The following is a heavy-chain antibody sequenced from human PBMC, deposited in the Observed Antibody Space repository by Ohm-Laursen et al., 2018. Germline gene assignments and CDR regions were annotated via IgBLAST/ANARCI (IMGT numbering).Heavy chain of an antibody. Sequence: SLRLSCSASGFTFGNYAMHWVRQAPGKGLEWVATINWNSGDIGYGDSVKGRFTISRDNARSSLDLQMNSLRVEDTALYYCAKDLLAAPDYYGMDVWGQGTTDTVSS. V-gene: IGHV3-9*01. CDR1: GFTFGNYA. D-gene: IGHD6-13*01. J-gene: IGHJ6*02. CDR2: INWNSGDI. CDR3: AKDLLAAPDYYGMDV.